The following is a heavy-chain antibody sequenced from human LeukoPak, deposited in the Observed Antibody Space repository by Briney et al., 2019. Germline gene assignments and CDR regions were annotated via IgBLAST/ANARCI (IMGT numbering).Heavy chain of an antibody. CDR2: ISYDGSNK. D-gene: IGHD1-26*01. J-gene: IGHJ6*02. V-gene: IGHV3-30*04. CDR3: ARAGVGYYYYGMDV. CDR1: GFTFSSYA. Sequence: GGSLRLSCAASGFTFSSYAMHWVRQAPGKGLEWVAVISYDGSNKYYADSVKGRFTISRDNSKNTLYLQMNSLRAEDTAVYYCARAGVGYYYYGMDVWGQGTTVTVSS.